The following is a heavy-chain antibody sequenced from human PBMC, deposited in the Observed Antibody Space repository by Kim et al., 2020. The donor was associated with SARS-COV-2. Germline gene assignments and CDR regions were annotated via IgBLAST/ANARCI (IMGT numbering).Heavy chain of an antibody. D-gene: IGHD3-10*01. CDR2: IYYSGST. Sequence: SETLSLTCTVSGGSISSYYWSWIRQPPGKGLEWIGYIYYSGSTNYNPSLKSRVTISVDTSKNQFSLKLSSVTAADTAVYYCARVLSNYGSGSYYKFHYGMDVWGQGTTVTVSS. CDR1: GGSISSYY. CDR3: ARVLSNYGSGSYYKFHYGMDV. J-gene: IGHJ6*02. V-gene: IGHV4-59*01.